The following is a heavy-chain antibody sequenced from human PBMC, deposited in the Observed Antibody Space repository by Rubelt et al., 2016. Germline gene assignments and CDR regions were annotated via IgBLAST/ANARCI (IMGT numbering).Heavy chain of an antibody. Sequence: QVQLQESGPGLVRPSETLSLTCTVSGGSISSYYWSWIRQPPGKGLEWIGYINYSGSTSYNPSLKSRVTISEDTSKNQFSLKMSSVTAADTAVYYCARQDCWYYFDHWGQGTLVTVSS. D-gene: IGHD3/OR15-3a*01. CDR2: INYSGST. CDR1: GGSISSYY. V-gene: IGHV4-59*08. CDR3: ARQDCWYYFDH. J-gene: IGHJ4*02.